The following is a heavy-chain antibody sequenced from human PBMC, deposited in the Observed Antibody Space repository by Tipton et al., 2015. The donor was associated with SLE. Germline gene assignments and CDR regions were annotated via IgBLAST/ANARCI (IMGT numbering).Heavy chain of an antibody. CDR3: ARGVRIAVVKGWYFDL. V-gene: IGHV4-38-2*02. Sequence: TLSLTCTVSGYSISSGYYWGWIRQPPEKGLEWIGSIYHSGSTFSNPSLKSRVTISVDTSKSQFSLKLNSVTAADTVVYYCARGVRIAVVKGWYFDLWGRGTLVTVSS. CDR2: IYHSGST. J-gene: IGHJ2*01. CDR1: GYSISSGYY. D-gene: IGHD6-19*01.